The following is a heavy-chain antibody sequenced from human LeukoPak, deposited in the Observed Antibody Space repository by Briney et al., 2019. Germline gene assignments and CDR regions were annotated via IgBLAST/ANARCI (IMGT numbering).Heavy chain of an antibody. CDR1: GFTFSSYV. J-gene: IGHJ4*02. CDR2: ISGSGGST. CDR3: AKSPIIAARSLFDY. V-gene: IGHV3-23*01. D-gene: IGHD6-6*01. Sequence: GGSLRLSCAASGFTFSSYVMSWVRQAPGKGLEWVSGISGSGGSTYYADSVKGRFTTSRDNSKNTLYLQMTSLRAEDTAVYYCAKSPIIAARSLFDYWGQGTLVTVSS.